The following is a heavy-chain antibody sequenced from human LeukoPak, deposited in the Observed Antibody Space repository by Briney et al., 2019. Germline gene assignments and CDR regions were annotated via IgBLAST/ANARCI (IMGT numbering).Heavy chain of an antibody. CDR2: IIPILGIA. J-gene: IGHJ6*02. CDR1: GGTFSSYA. V-gene: IGHV1-69*04. Sequence: GATVKVSCTASGGTFSSYAISWVRQAPGQGLEWMGRIIPILGIANYAQKFQGRVTITADKSTSTAYMELSSLRSEDTAVYYCARGRGRGYDYYGMDVWGQGTTVTVSS. D-gene: IGHD1-26*01. CDR3: ARGRGRGYDYYGMDV.